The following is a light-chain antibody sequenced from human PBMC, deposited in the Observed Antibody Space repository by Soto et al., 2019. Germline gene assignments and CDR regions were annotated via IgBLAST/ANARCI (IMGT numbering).Light chain of an antibody. CDR3: AAWHASLPGYV. CDR1: SSNIGTNA. Sequence: QSALTQPPSASGTPGQRVTISCSGGSSNIGTNAVNWYQQLPGTAPKLLIYNNNQRPSGVPDRFSGSKSGTSASLAISGLQSEDEADYYSAAWHASLPGYVFGTGTKVPVL. J-gene: IGLJ1*01. V-gene: IGLV1-44*01. CDR2: NNN.